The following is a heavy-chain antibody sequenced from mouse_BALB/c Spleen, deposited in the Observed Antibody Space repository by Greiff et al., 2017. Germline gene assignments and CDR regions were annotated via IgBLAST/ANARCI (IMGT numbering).Heavy chain of an antibody. Sequence: EVQGVESGGGLVKPGGSLKLSCAASGFTFSSYAMSWVRQTPEKRLEWVATISSGGSYTYYPDSVKGRFTISRDNAKNTLYLQMSSLRSEDTAMYYCARRDGNPYYFDYWGQGTTLTVSS. CDR1: GFTFSSYA. J-gene: IGHJ2*01. CDR2: ISSGGSYT. CDR3: ARRDGNPYYFDY. D-gene: IGHD2-1*01. V-gene: IGHV5-9-3*01.